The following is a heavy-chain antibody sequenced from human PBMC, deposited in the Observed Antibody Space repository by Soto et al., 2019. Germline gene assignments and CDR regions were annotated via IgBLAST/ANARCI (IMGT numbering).Heavy chain of an antibody. J-gene: IGHJ4*02. CDR1: GGTFSSYA. Sequence: QVQLVQSGAEVKKPGSSVKVSCKASGGTFSSYAISWVRQAPGQGLEWMGGIIPIFGTADYAQKFQGRVTITADESPSTGDMELSSRRSEDTAVYYCASHYDSSGYYYRGLDYWGQGTLVTVSS. CDR3: ASHYDSSGYYYRGLDY. D-gene: IGHD3-22*01. CDR2: IIPIFGTA. V-gene: IGHV1-69*12.